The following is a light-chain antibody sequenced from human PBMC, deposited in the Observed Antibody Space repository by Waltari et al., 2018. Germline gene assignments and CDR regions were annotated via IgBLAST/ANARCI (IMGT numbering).Light chain of an antibody. V-gene: IGKV2-30*01. CDR3: MQTTHWPRT. J-gene: IGKJ1*01. CDR1: QSLVFSDGKTY. CDR2: KVS. Sequence: DAVMTQSPLSLPVSLGQPASISCKSSQSLVFSDGKTYLHWLRQRPGQSPRRLIYKVSNQDSGVPDRFSGSGSGTDFTLKISRVEAEDVGVYYCMQTTHWPRTFGQGTKVEIK.